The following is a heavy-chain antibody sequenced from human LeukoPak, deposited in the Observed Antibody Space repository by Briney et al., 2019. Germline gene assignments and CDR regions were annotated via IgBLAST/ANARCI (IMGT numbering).Heavy chain of an antibody. CDR2: IRYYGSKK. CDR1: GFTFSSYG. D-gene: IGHD2-15*01. CDR3: ARDSQAYCSGGRCSMFDY. Sequence: PGGSLRLSCAASGFTFSSYGMNWVRQAPGKGLEWVGFIRYYGSKKYSADSVQGRFTISRDNAKNSLYLQMNSLRAEDTAVYYCARDSQAYCSGGRCSMFDYWGQGNLVTVSS. V-gene: IGHV3-30*02. J-gene: IGHJ4*02.